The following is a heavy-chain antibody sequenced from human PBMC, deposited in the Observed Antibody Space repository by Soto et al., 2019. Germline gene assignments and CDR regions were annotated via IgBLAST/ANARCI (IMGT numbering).Heavy chain of an antibody. J-gene: IGHJ6*02. V-gene: IGHV4-34*01. D-gene: IGHD2-15*01. CDR3: ARGRREHAAGLYYYYGMDV. CDR1: GGSFSGYY. Sequence: SETLSLTCAVYGGSFSGYYWSWIRQPPGKGLEWIGEINHSGSTNYNPSLKSRVTISVDTSKNQFSLKLSSVTAADTAVYYCARGRREHAAGLYYYYGMDVWGQGTTVTVSS. CDR2: INHSGST.